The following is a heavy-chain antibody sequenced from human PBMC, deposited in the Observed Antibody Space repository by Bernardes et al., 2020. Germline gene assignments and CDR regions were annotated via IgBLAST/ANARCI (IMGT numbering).Heavy chain of an antibody. CDR2: IKQDGSEK. CDR1: GFTFSSYW. J-gene: IGHJ6*03. V-gene: IGHV3-7*03. CDR3: ARASYYDFWSGYYLTIEYYYYYMDV. Sequence: GGSLRLSCAASGFTFSSYWMSWVRQAPGKGLEWVANIKQDGSEKYYVDSVKGRFTISRDNAKNSLYLQMNSLRAEDTAVYYCARASYYDFWSGYYLTIEYYYYYMDVWGKGTTVTVSS. D-gene: IGHD3-3*01.